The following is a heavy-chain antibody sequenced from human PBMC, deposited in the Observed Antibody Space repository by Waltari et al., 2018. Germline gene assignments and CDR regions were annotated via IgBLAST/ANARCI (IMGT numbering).Heavy chain of an antibody. CDR2: IYYSGST. D-gene: IGHD5-12*01. CDR3: ARDPRIVATGPDAFDI. CDR1: GGSISSSSYY. Sequence: QLQLQESGPGLVKPSETLSLTCTVSGGSISSSSYYWGWIRQPPGKGLEWIGSIYYSGSTYYNPSLKSRVTISVDTSKNQFSLKLSSVTAADTAVYYCARDPRIVATGPDAFDIWGQGTMVTVSS. V-gene: IGHV4-39*07. J-gene: IGHJ3*02.